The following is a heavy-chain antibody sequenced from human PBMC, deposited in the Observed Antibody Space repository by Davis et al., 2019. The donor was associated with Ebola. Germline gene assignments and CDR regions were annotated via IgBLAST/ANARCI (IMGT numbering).Heavy chain of an antibody. J-gene: IGHJ4*02. CDR3: ARDEFDF. V-gene: IGHV1-18*03. CDR2: ISAYNGNT. Sequence: ASVKVSCKASGYTFTSYGISWVRQAPGQGLEWMGWISAYNGNTNYAQKLQGRVTITRDTSASTAYMEVNSLTSEDMAVYYCARDEFDFWGQGTLVTVSS. CDR1: GYTFTSYG.